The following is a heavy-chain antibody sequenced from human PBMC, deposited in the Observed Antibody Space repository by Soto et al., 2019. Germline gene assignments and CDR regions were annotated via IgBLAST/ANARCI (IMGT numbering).Heavy chain of an antibody. CDR1: GFTFSSYG. V-gene: IGHV3-30*18. CDR2: ISYDGSNK. J-gene: IGHJ4*02. Sequence: GGSLRLSCAASGFTFSSYGMHWVRQAPGKGLEWVAVISYDGSNKYYADSVKGRFTISRDNSKNTLYLQMNSLRAEDTAVYYCAKDPLRFLEWLLPIDYWGQGTLVTVSS. CDR3: AKDPLRFLEWLLPIDY. D-gene: IGHD3-3*01.